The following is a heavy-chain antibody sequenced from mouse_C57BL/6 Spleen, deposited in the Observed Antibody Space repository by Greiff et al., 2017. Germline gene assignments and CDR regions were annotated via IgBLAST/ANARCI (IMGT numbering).Heavy chain of an antibody. V-gene: IGHV1-15*01. D-gene: IGHD1-1*01. J-gene: IGHJ2*01. CDR1: GYTFTDYE. Sequence: QVQLQQSGAELVRPGASVTLSCKASGYTFTDYEMHWVKQTPVHGLEWIGAIDPETGGTAYNQKFKGKAILTADKSSSTAYMELRSLTSEDSAVYYCTKITTVVATSDYWGQGTTLTVSS. CDR2: IDPETGGT. CDR3: TKITTVVATSDY.